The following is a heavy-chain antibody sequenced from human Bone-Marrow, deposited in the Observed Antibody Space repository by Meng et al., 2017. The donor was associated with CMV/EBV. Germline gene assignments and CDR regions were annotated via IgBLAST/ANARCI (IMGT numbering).Heavy chain of an antibody. J-gene: IGHJ6*02. V-gene: IGHV4-39*07. CDR2: VYYSGGT. D-gene: IGHD3-3*01. CDR3: ARLNGNYDFWRGIYRDPGYYGMDV. Sequence: SETLSLTCTLSGGSLNSRSDFWAWIRQTPGKGLEWIGNVYYSGGTYSNPSLKSRVAISIDTSKNQFSLKLSSVTAADTAVYYCARLNGNYDFWRGIYRDPGYYGMDVWGQGTTVTVSS. CDR1: GGSLNSRSDF.